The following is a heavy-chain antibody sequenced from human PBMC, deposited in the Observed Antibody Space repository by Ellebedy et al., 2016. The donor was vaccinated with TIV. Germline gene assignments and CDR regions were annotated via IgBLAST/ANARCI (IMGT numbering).Heavy chain of an antibody. V-gene: IGHV4-34*01. CDR1: GGSFSGYY. Sequence: SETLSLTCAVYGGSFSGYYWSWIRQPPGKGLEWIGEINHSGSTNYNPSLKSRVTISVDTSKNQFSLKLSSVTAADTAVYYCARRGLTYYYGSGSYRAWGQGTLVTVSS. D-gene: IGHD3-10*01. CDR2: INHSGST. J-gene: IGHJ5*02. CDR3: ARRGLTYYYGSGSYRA.